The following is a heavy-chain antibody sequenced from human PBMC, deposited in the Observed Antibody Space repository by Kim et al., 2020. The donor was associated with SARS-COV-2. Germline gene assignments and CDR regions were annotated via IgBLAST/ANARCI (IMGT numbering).Heavy chain of an antibody. CDR3: AKAPTSYSSLDYFDY. Sequence: GGSLRLSCAASGFTFSSYAMSWVRQAPGKGLEWVSAISGSGGSTYYADSVKGRFTISRDNSKNTLYLQMNSLRAEDTAVYYCAKAPTSYSSLDYFDYWGQGTLVTVSS. V-gene: IGHV3-23*01. CDR2: ISGSGGST. CDR1: GFTFSSYA. J-gene: IGHJ4*02. D-gene: IGHD4-4*01.